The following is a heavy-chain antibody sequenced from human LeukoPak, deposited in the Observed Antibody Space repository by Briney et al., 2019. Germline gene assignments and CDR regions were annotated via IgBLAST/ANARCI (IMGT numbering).Heavy chain of an antibody. V-gene: IGHV3-33*01. CDR3: ARGDYYDSSGLVDY. Sequence: PGGSLRLSCAASGFTFSSYGMHWVRQAPGKGLEWVAVIWYDGSNKYYADSVKGRFTISRDNSKNTLYLQMNSLRAEDTAVYYCARGDYYDSSGLVDYWGQGTLVTVSS. CDR2: IWYDGSNK. J-gene: IGHJ4*02. CDR1: GFTFSSYG. D-gene: IGHD3-22*01.